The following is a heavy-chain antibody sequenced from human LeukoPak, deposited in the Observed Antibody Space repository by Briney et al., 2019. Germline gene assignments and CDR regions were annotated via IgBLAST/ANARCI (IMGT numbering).Heavy chain of an antibody. CDR3: ARSLPYGTTWYGRSDF. Sequence: GGSLRLSCAASGVPFNAYWMTWVRQAPGKGLEWVANIRQDGDTKYYVDSVKGRFTISRDNAMNSLYLQMNSLRAEDTAIYYCARSLPYGTTWYGRSDFWGQGTLVTVSS. D-gene: IGHD6-13*01. CDR1: GVPFNAYW. CDR2: IRQDGDTK. V-gene: IGHV3-7*03. J-gene: IGHJ4*02.